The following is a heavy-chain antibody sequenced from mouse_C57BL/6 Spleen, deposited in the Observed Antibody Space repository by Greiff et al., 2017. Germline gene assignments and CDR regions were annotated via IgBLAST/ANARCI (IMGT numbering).Heavy chain of an antibody. D-gene: IGHD2-3*01. CDR1: GYAFSSYW. V-gene: IGHV1-80*01. Sequence: QVQLQQSGAELVKPGASVKISCKASGYAFSSYWMNWVKQRPGKGLEWIGQIDPGDGGTNYNGKFKGKATLTADKSSSTAYIQLSSLTSEDSAVYFCARSGDGYSFFAYWGQGTLVTVSA. J-gene: IGHJ3*01. CDR2: IDPGDGGT. CDR3: ARSGDGYSFFAY.